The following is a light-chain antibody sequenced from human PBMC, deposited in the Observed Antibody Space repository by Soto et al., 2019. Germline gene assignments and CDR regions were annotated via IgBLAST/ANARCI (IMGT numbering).Light chain of an antibody. J-gene: IGLJ2*01. CDR3: QAWDSSTAEV. V-gene: IGLV3-1*01. Sequence: SYELTQPPSVSVSPGQTASITCSGDKLGDKYACWYQQKPGQSPVLVIYQDSKRPSGIPERFSGSNSGNTATLTISGTQAMDEADFYCQAWDSSTAEVFGGVTKVTVL. CDR2: QDS. CDR1: KLGDKY.